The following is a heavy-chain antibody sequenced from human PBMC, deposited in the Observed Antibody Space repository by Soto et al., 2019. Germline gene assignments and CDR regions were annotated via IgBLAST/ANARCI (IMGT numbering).Heavy chain of an antibody. V-gene: IGHV1-8*01. CDR2: MNPNSGNR. J-gene: IGHJ6*02. Sequence: ASVKVSCKASGYTFTSYDINWVRQATGQVLEWMGWMNPNSGNRGYAQKFQGRVTMTRNSSISTAYMELSSLRSEDTAVYYCARGGKGGYYDFWSGRPWNYYYGMDVWGQGTTVTVSS. CDR3: ARGGKGGYYDFWSGRPWNYYYGMDV. D-gene: IGHD3-3*01. CDR1: GYTFTSYD.